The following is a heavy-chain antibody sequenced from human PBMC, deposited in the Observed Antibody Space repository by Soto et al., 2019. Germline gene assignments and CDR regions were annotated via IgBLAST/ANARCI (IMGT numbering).Heavy chain of an antibody. CDR2: IWYDGSNK. J-gene: IGHJ5*02. V-gene: IGHV3-33*08. D-gene: IGHD3-10*01. CDR3: ARDYYGSGSYYKPPTCWFDP. CDR1: GFTFSSYG. Sequence: PGGSLRLSCAASGFTFSSYGMHWVRQAPGKGLEWVAVIWYDGSNKYYADSVKVRFTISRDNSKNTLYLQMNSLRAEDTAVYYCARDYYGSGSYYKPPTCWFDPWGQGTLVTVSS.